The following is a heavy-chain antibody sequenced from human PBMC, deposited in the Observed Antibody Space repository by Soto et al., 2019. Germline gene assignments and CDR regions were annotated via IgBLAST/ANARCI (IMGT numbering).Heavy chain of an antibody. D-gene: IGHD3-16*01. CDR3: AKPAGYDYVWGSSGLDP. Sequence: PGGSLRLSCAASGFTFSSFGKHWVRQAPGKGLEWVAVISYDGSNKYYAESVKGRFTISRDDSKNTLYLQMNSLRPEDTAVYHCAKPAGYDYVWGSSGLDPWGQGTLVTAS. V-gene: IGHV3-30*18. J-gene: IGHJ5*02. CDR1: GFTFSSFG. CDR2: ISYDGSNK.